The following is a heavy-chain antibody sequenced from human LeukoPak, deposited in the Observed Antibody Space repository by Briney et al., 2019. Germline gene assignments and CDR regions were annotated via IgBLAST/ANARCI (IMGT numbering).Heavy chain of an antibody. Sequence: SETLSLTCAVHGGSFSGYYWSWIRQPPGKGLEWIGEINHSGSTNYNPSLKSRVTISVDTSKNQFSLKLSSVTAADTAVYYCARWAHAFDIWGQGTMVTVS. J-gene: IGHJ3*02. CDR2: INHSGST. V-gene: IGHV4-34*01. CDR1: GGSFSGYY. CDR3: ARWAHAFDI.